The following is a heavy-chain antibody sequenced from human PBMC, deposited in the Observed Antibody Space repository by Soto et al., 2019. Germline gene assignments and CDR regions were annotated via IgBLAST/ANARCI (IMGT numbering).Heavy chain of an antibody. Sequence: QVQLVQSGAEVKKPGASVKVSCKASGYTFTRNAIHWVRQAPGQRLEWIGKIDAGNGNTKYSEKFQGRVTITRDTSASAAYMELSTLRSEDTSIYFCGRSETDYSRFDYWGQGTLVTVSS. CDR3: GRSETDYSRFDY. CDR1: GYTFTRNA. D-gene: IGHD3-9*01. J-gene: IGHJ4*02. V-gene: IGHV1-3*01. CDR2: IDAGNGNT.